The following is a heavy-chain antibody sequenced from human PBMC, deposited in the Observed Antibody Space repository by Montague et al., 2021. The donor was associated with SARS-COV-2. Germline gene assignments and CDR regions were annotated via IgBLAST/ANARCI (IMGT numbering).Heavy chain of an antibody. J-gene: IGHJ2*01. D-gene: IGHD3-9*01. CDR1: GGSISSSSYY. V-gene: IGHV4-39*01. CDR2: IYYSGST. CDR3: ARHVYDILTGYYTYWYFDL. Sequence: SETLSLTCTVSGGSISSSSYYWGWIRQPPGKGLEWIGSIYYSGSTYYNPSLKCRVTISVDTSKNQFSLKLSSVTAADTAVYYCARHVYDILTGYYTYWYFDLWGRGTLVTVSS.